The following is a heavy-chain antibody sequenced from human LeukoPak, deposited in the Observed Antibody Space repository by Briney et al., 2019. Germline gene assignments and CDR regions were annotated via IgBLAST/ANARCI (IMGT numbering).Heavy chain of an antibody. CDR3: ARDGTAAGLYFDL. J-gene: IGHJ4*01. Sequence: GGSLRLSCAVSGFTFTDDWMNWVRQAPGKELEWVASIRQDGSEKTYVDSVKGRFTISRDNTKNSLSLQLNSLRVEDTAVYYCARDGTAAGLYFDLWGQGTLVTVSS. D-gene: IGHD6-13*01. CDR1: GFTFTDDW. CDR2: IRQDGSEK. V-gene: IGHV3-7*01.